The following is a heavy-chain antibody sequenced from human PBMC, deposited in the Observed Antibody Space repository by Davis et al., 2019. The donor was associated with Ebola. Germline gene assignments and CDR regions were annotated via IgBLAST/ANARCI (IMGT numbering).Heavy chain of an antibody. J-gene: IGHJ6*03. CDR2: LYNSVST. CDR1: GYSVSSGDY. CDR3: ARGAPLQLWRFSYYYMDV. D-gene: IGHD5-18*01. V-gene: IGHV4-38-2*01. Sequence: PSETLSLTCDVSGYSVSSGDYWAWIRQSPGKGLEWIGSLYNSVSTYYKPSLKSRVTISVDSSKNQFSLELSSVTAADTAVYYCARGAPLQLWRFSYYYMDVWGEGTTVTVSS.